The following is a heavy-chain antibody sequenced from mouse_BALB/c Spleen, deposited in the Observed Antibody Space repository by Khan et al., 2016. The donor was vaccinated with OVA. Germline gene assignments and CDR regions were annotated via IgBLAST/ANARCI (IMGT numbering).Heavy chain of an antibody. CDR3: VRDGAYHRNDGWFAY. J-gene: IGHJ3*01. V-gene: IGHV1-4*01. Sequence: QVQLKESGAELARPGASVKMSCTASGYTFTSYTTHWLKLRFGQGLVWIGFIIPSNGYTNYNQKFKDKATLTADKSSTTVYMQLSSLTSDDSAVYNCVRDGAYHRNDGWFAYWGQGTMVTVSA. CDR2: IIPSNGYT. D-gene: IGHD2-14*01. CDR1: GYTFTSYT.